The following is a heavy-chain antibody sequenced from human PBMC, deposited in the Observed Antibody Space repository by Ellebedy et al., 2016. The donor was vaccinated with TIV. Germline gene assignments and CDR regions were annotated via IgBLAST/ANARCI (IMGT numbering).Heavy chain of an antibody. Sequence: GESLKISCAASGYTFSSFGMHWVRQAPGKGLEWVAVISYDGNYKYYADSVKGRFTISRDSSKNTLYLQMNSLRADDTAVYYCAREDSSGWVRNWGQGTLVTVSS. V-gene: IGHV3-30*03. J-gene: IGHJ4*02. CDR3: AREDSSGWVRN. D-gene: IGHD6-19*01. CDR1: GYTFSSFG. CDR2: ISYDGNYK.